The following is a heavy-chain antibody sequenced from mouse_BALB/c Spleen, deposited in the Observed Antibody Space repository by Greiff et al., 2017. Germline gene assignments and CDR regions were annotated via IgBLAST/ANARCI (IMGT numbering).Heavy chain of an antibody. V-gene: IGHV1-67*01. CDR3: AREFPYAMDY. Sequence: VKLQESGPELVRPGVSVKISCKGSGYTFTDYAMHWVKQSHAKSLEWIGVISTYYGNTNYNQKFKGKATMTVDKSSSTAYMELARLTSEDSAIYYCAREFPYAMDYWGQGTSVTVSS. J-gene: IGHJ4*01. CDR1: GYTFTDYA. CDR2: ISTYYGNT.